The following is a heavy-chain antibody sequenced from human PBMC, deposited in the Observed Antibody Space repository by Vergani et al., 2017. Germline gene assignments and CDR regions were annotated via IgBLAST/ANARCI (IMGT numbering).Heavy chain of an antibody. CDR1: GGSISSGSHY. Sequence: QVQLQESGPGLVKPSQTLSLTCTVSGGSISSGSHYWSWIRQPAGKGLEWIGRTHTSGATNYNPSLRSRAIMSVDASKKQFSLKLTSVTAADTAVYYCARDGGEYDKDALDVWGQGTKVTVTS. CDR2: THTSGAT. CDR3: ARDGGEYDKDALDV. D-gene: IGHD2-21*01. J-gene: IGHJ3*01. V-gene: IGHV4-61*02.